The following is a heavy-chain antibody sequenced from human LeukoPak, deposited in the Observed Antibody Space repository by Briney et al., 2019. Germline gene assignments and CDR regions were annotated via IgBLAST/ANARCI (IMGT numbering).Heavy chain of an antibody. D-gene: IGHD2-15*01. J-gene: IGHJ4*02. CDR1: GGSISSSSYY. CDR2: IYYSGNT. V-gene: IGHV4-39*01. CDR3: AKPPGGY. Sequence: SETLSLTCTVSGGSISSSSYYWGWIRQPPGKGLEWIGSIYYSGNTYYNPSLKSRVTISVHTPKNQFSLKLSSVTAADTAVYYCAKPPGGYWGQGTLVTVSS.